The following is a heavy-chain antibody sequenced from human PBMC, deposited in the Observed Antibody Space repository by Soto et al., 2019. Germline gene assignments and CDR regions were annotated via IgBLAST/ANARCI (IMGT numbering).Heavy chain of an antibody. CDR3: AKDAVLAAVSLYYHYGMDV. D-gene: IGHD2-15*01. J-gene: IGHJ6*02. Sequence: PGGSLRLSCAASGVTLGDYSMHWVWQAPGKGLEWVSGITWNSGYIGYADSVKGRFTISRDNAKNSLYLQMNSLRVDDTALYYCAKDAVLAAVSLYYHYGMDVWGQGTTVTVSS. CDR2: ITWNSGYI. CDR1: GVTLGDYS. V-gene: IGHV3-9*01.